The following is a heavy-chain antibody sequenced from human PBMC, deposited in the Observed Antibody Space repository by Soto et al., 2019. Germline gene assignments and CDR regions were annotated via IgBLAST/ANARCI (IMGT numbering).Heavy chain of an antibody. Sequence: GESLKISCKGSGYKFTTYWIGWVRQMPGKGLEWMAIIYPDDSDSRYSPSFQGQVTISADKSISTAYLQWSSLKASDTAIYYCVATYGDYLDYWEQGTLVTVSS. D-gene: IGHD4-17*01. CDR2: IYPDDSDS. J-gene: IGHJ4*02. CDR1: GYKFTTYW. V-gene: IGHV5-51*01. CDR3: VATYGDYLDY.